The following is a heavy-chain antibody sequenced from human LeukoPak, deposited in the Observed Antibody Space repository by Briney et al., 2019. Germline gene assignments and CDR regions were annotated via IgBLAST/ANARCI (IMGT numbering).Heavy chain of an antibody. J-gene: IGHJ6*02. CDR2: ISHDGGDQ. Sequence: GGSLRLSCAASGFTFSSYGMHWVRQAPGKGLEWVAVISHDGGDQYYADSEKGRFTISRDNIKSTLYLQMDSLRAEDTAVYYCAIDGCDGKCETYYGMDVWGQGTSVTVSS. V-gene: IGHV3-30*03. CDR1: GFTFSSYG. D-gene: IGHD2-15*01. CDR3: AIDGCDGKCETYYGMDV.